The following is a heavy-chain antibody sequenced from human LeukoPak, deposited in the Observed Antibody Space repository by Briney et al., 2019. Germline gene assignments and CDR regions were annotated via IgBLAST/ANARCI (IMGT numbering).Heavy chain of an antibody. CDR1: GFTFGDYA. D-gene: IGHD2-8*01. CDR3: AKDISADLVPGGRGFQH. J-gene: IGHJ1*01. Sequence: SLRLSCTASGFTFGDYAMHWVRQAPGKGLEWVSGISWNSGSIGYADSVKGRFTISRDNAKNSLYLQMNSLRAEDMALYYCAKDISADLVPGGRGFQHWGQGTLVTVSS. CDR2: ISWNSGSI. V-gene: IGHV3-9*03.